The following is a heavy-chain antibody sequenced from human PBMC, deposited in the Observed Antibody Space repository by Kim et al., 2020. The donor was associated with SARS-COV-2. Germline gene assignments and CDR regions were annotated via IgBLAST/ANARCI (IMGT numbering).Heavy chain of an antibody. CDR3: ASEAIYYDSSGYYYHY. J-gene: IGHJ4*02. CDR1: GYSFTSYW. Sequence: GESLKISCKGSGYSFTSYWISWVRQMPGKGLEWMGRIDPSDSYTNYSPSFQGHVTISADKSISTAYLQWSSLKASDTAMYYCASEAIYYDSSGYYYHYWGQGTLVTVSS. V-gene: IGHV5-10-1*01. D-gene: IGHD3-22*01. CDR2: IDPSDSYT.